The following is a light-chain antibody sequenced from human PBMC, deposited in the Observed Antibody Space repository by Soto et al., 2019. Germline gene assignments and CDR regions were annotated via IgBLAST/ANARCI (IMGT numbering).Light chain of an antibody. J-gene: IGLJ1*01. CDR3: SSYTSSSTYV. CDR1: SSDVGGYDY. V-gene: IGLV2-14*01. CDR2: DVT. Sequence: QSVLTQPASVSGSPGQSVTISCTGTSSDVGGYDYVSWYQHHPGKAPKLVIYDVTYRPSGVSDRFSGSKSANTASLPISGLQAEDEADYYCSSYTSSSTYVFGTGTKVTVL.